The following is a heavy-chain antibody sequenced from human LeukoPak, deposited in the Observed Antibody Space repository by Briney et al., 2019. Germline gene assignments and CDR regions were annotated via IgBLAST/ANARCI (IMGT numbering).Heavy chain of an antibody. Sequence: SVKVSCKASGGTFSSYAISWVRQAPGQGLEWMGGIIPIFGTANYAQKFQGRVTITADESTSTAYMELSSLRSEDTAVYYCARDTDYYDSSGYYPRSGQYYFDYWGQGTLVTVSS. J-gene: IGHJ4*02. CDR1: GGTFSSYA. CDR3: ARDTDYYDSSGYYPRSGQYYFDY. V-gene: IGHV1-69*13. D-gene: IGHD3-22*01. CDR2: IIPIFGTA.